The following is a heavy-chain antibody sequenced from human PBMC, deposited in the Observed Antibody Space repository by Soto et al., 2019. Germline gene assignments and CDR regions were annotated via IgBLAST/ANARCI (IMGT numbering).Heavy chain of an antibody. CDR3: ARAHGSGVLGS. CDR1: GGSISSGDYY. D-gene: IGHD3-10*01. Sequence: QVQLQESGPGLVKPSQTLSLTCTVSGGSISSGDYYWSWIRQPPGKALEWIGNIYSSGSTYYNTSLKGVVPTSVETSKNQFSLKLSSVTAGDTAVYYCARAHGSGVLGSWGQGTLVTVSS. CDR2: IYSSGST. V-gene: IGHV4-30-4*01. J-gene: IGHJ4*02.